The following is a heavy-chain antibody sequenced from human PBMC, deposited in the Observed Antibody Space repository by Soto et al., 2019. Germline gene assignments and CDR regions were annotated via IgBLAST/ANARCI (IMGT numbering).Heavy chain of an antibody. J-gene: IGHJ4*02. CDR2: VYYNGIT. D-gene: IGHD7-27*01. CDR1: GVSINNHY. CDR3: ARANWYSEY. V-gene: IGHV4-59*11. Sequence: PSEILSLTCTVSGVSINNHYWSWIRQPPGKGLEWLGYVYYNGITNYNPSLKSRVTMSVDTSKNQVSLNLTSLTAADKATYYCARANWYSEYWGQGIPVNVSS.